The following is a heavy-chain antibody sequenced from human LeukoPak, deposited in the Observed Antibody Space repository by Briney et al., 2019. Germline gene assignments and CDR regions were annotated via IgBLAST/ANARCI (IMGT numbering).Heavy chain of an antibody. CDR2: TSGSSGNT. J-gene: IGHJ4*02. CDR3: AKDEGPYGSGYIDY. V-gene: IGHV3-23*01. Sequence: PGGSLRLSCAASGFTFSSYAMNWVRQAPGKGLEWVSTTSGSSGNTYYADSVKGRFTISRDNSKNTLYLQMNSLRAEDTAVYYCAKDEGPYGSGYIDYWGQGTLVTVSS. D-gene: IGHD3-10*01. CDR1: GFTFSSYA.